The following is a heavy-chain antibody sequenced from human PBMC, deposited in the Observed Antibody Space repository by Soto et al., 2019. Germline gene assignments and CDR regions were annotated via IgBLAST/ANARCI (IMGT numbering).Heavy chain of an antibody. CDR2: IYPGDSDT. CDR3: VKGEYYYDSSGYYPFDY. V-gene: IGHV5-51*01. J-gene: IGHJ4*02. CDR1: GYSFTSYW. D-gene: IGHD3-22*01. Sequence: GESLKISCKGSGYSFTSYWIGWVRQMPGKGLGWMGIIYPGDSDTRYSPSFQGQVTISADQSISTAYLQWSSLKASDTAIYYCVKGEYYYDSSGYYPFDYWGQGTLVTVSS.